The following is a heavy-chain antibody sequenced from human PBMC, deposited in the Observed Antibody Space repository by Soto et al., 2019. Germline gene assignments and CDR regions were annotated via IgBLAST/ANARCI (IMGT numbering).Heavy chain of an antibody. D-gene: IGHD3-10*01. CDR3: ARDYYGSGRYYYYGMDV. V-gene: IGHV1-69*13. CDR1: GCTFSSYA. Sequence: GASVKVSCKASGCTFSSYAISCVRQAPGQGLEWMGGIIPIFGTANYAQKFQGRVTITADESTSTAYMELSSLRSEDTAVYYCARDYYGSGRYYYYGMDVWGQGTTVTVSS. J-gene: IGHJ6*02. CDR2: IIPIFGTA.